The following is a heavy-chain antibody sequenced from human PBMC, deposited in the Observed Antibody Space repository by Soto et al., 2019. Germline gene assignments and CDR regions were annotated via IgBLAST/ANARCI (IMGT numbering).Heavy chain of an antibody. J-gene: IGHJ6*02. Sequence: GGSLRLSCAASGFTFSSYAMSWVRQAPGKGLEWVSAISGSGGSTYYADSVKGRFTISRDNSKNTLYLQMNSLRAEDTAVYYCAKADYYGSGSYYNGLYGVDVWGQGTTVTVSS. D-gene: IGHD3-10*01. CDR2: ISGSGGST. V-gene: IGHV3-23*01. CDR1: GFTFSSYA. CDR3: AKADYYGSGSYYNGLYGVDV.